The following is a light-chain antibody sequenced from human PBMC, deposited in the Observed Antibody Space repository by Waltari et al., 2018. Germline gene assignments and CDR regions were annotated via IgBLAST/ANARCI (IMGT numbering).Light chain of an antibody. J-gene: IGLJ2*01. V-gene: IGLV2-14*03. CDR1: SSYVGGYNY. Sequence: QSALTQPASVSGSPGQSITISCTGTSSYVGGYNYVSWYQQHPGKAPKLMIYDVSNRPSGVSNRFSGSKSGNTASLTISGLQAEDEADYHCSSYSSSSTLVVFGGGTKLTVL. CDR2: DVS. CDR3: SSYSSSSTLVV.